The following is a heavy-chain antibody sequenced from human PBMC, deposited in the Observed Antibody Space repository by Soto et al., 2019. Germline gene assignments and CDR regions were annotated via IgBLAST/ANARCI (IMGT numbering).Heavy chain of an antibody. CDR2: INDEGNNA. V-gene: IGHV3-74*01. D-gene: IGHD1-26*01. CDR1: GFTFEMYY. J-gene: IGHJ4*02. Sequence: WGVLRLSCVASGFTFEMYYLHWVRQSPGKGPLWVARINDEGNNATYADSVKGRFTISRDNAKNTLYLQMDGLRVEDTGLYYCTRGPRVSSIGTGAYWGQGSLVTVSS. CDR3: TRGPRVSSIGTGAY.